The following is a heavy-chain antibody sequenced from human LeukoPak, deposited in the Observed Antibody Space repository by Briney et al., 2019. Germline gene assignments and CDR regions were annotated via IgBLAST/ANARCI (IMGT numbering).Heavy chain of an antibody. Sequence: SETLSLTCTVSGGSISSGGYYWSWIRQPPGKGLEWIGYIYYSGSTYYNPSLKSRVTISVDTSKNQFSLKLSSVTAADTAVYYCAREGGITMVRGVIIVWGQGTLVTVSS. V-gene: IGHV4-30-4*08. CDR1: GGSISSGGYY. CDR3: AREGGITMVRGVIIV. J-gene: IGHJ4*02. CDR2: IYYSGST. D-gene: IGHD3-10*01.